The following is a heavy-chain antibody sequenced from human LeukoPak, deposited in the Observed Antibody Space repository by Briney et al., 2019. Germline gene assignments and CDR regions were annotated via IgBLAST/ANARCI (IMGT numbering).Heavy chain of an antibody. CDR1: GFTFSSYA. J-gene: IGHJ4*02. Sequence: GGSLRLSCAASGFTFSSYAMSWVRQAPGKGLEWVSAISGSGGSTYYADSVKGRFTISRDNSKNMLYLQMNSLRAEDTAVYHCARDTSGYFSVGDWGQGTLVTVSS. V-gene: IGHV3-23*01. D-gene: IGHD3-22*01. CDR2: ISGSGGST. CDR3: ARDTSGYFSVGD.